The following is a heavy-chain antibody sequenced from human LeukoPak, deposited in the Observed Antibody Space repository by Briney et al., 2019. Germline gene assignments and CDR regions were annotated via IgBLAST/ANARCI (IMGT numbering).Heavy chain of an antibody. J-gene: IGHJ4*02. D-gene: IGHD4-23*01. CDR2: IYSGGST. V-gene: IGHV3-53*01. Sequence: GGSLRLSCAASGFTVSSNYMSWVRQAPGKGLEWVSVIYSGGSTYYADSVEGRFTISRDNSKNTLYLQMNSLRAEDTAVYYCARDMGDYGGNSGYWGQGTLVTVSS. CDR3: ARDMGDYGGNSGY. CDR1: GFTVSSNY.